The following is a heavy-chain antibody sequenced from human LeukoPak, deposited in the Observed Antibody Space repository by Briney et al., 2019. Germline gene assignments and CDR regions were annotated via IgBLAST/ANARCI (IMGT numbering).Heavy chain of an antibody. J-gene: IGHJ4*02. CDR2: IYSGGST. CDR1: GFTVSSNY. Sequence: GGSLRLSCAASGFTVSSNYMSWVRQAPGKGLEWVSVIYSGGSTYYADSVKGRFTISRDNSKNTLYLQMNSLRAEDTAVYYCARVSDGITVYFDYWGQGTLVTVSS. V-gene: IGHV3-66*02. CDR3: ARVSDGITVYFDY. D-gene: IGHD1-7*01.